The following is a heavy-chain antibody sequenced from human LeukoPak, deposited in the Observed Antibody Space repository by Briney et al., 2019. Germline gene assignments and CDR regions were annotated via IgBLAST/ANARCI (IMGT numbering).Heavy chain of an antibody. CDR3: AREATVTTFFFDAENAFDI. D-gene: IGHD4-17*01. CDR1: GFTFSDYY. CDR2: ISSSSSYI. V-gene: IGHV3-11*06. Sequence: EPGGSLRLSCAASGFTFSDYYLSWIRQAPGKGLEWVSSISSSSSYIYYADSVKGRFTISRDNAKNSLYLQMNSLRAEDTAVYYCAREATVTTFFFDAENAFDIWGQGTMVTVSS. J-gene: IGHJ3*02.